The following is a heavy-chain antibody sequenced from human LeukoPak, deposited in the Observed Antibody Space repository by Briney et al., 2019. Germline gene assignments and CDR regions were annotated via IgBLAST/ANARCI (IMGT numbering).Heavy chain of an antibody. CDR3: ARDRGYYYDSSGYYFDY. D-gene: IGHD3-22*01. J-gene: IGHJ4*02. Sequence: SETLSLTCTVSGGSISANYWIWMRQSAGKGLEYIGRIYSSGSTNYNPSLKSRVTMSVDTSKNQFSLKLSSVTAADTAVYYCARDRGYYYDSSGYYFDYWGQGTLVTVSS. CDR2: IYSSGST. V-gene: IGHV4-4*07. CDR1: GGSISANY.